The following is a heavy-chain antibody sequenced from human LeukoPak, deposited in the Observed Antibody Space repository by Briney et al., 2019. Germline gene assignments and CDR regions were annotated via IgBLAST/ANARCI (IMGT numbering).Heavy chain of an antibody. D-gene: IGHD4-17*01. V-gene: IGHV3-48*01. Sequence: GGSLRLSCAASGFTFSSYSMNWVRQAPGKGLEWVSYISSSSSTIYYADSVKGRFTISRDNAKNSLYLQMNSLRAEDTAVYYCARVKGSYGDYGDNWFDPWGQGTLVTVSP. CDR2: ISSSSSTI. CDR3: ARVKGSYGDYGDNWFDP. J-gene: IGHJ5*02. CDR1: GFTFSSYS.